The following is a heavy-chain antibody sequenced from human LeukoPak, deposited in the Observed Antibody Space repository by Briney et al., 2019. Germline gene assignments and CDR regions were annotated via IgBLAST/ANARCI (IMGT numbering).Heavy chain of an antibody. D-gene: IGHD3-22*01. V-gene: IGHV3-30*02. J-gene: IGHJ4*02. Sequence: GGSLRLSCAAYGFTFSSYGMHWVRQAPGKGLEWVAFIRYDGSNKYYAGSVKGRFTISRDNSKNTLYLQMNSLRAEDTAVYYCAKARGYYPDYFDYWGQGTLVTVSS. CDR3: AKARGYYPDYFDY. CDR1: GFTFSSYG. CDR2: IRYDGSNK.